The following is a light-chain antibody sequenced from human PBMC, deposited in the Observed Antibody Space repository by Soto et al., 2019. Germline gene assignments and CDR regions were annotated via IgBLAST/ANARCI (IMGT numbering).Light chain of an antibody. CDR3: SSYTSSSNWV. V-gene: IGLV2-14*01. J-gene: IGLJ3*02. CDR2: EVS. Sequence: QSALTQPASVSGSPGQSITISCTGASSDVGAYNYVSWYQQHPGKAPKLMIYEVSNRPSGVSDRFSGSRSGNTASLTISGLPAEDESDYYCSSYTSSSNWVFGGGTKLTV. CDR1: SSDVGAYNY.